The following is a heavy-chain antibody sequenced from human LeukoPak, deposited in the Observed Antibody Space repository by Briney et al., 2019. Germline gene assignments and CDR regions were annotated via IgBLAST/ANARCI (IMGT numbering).Heavy chain of an antibody. CDR1: GDSISSSSYY. V-gene: IGHV4-39*07. D-gene: IGHD5-18*01. Sequence: SETLTLTCTVSGDSISSSSYYWGWIRQPPGKGLEWIGSIYYSGNTYYNPSLKSRVTISVDTSKNQFSLKLSSVTAADTAVYYCAKSRGYNSGSWDKYFDFWGQGTLVTVSS. CDR3: AKSRGYNSGSWDKYFDF. CDR2: IYYSGNT. J-gene: IGHJ4*02.